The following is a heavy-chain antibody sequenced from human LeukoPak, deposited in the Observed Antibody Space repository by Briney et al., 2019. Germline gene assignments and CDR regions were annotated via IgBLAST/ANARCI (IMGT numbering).Heavy chain of an antibody. CDR3: ARDQHHYYGSGSYYNGKVFSDAFDI. J-gene: IGHJ3*02. CDR2: IYYTGNT. CDR1: GGSVSSSSYH. D-gene: IGHD3-10*01. Sequence: PSETLSLTCTVPGGSVSSSSYHWGWIRQPPGKGLEWIGSIYYTGNTYYNPSLKSRVTISVDTSKNQFSLKLSSVTAADTAVYYCARDQHHYYGSGSYYNGKVFSDAFDIWGQGTMVTVSS. V-gene: IGHV4-39*02.